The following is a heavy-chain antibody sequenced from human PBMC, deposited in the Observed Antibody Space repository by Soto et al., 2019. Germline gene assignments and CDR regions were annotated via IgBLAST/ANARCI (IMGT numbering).Heavy chain of an antibody. D-gene: IGHD3-9*01. CDR2: IWYDGSNK. CDR1: GFTFSSYG. CDR3: TRGLVDSSPPYTYHGMDV. V-gene: IGHV3-33*01. Sequence: PGGSLRLSCAASGFTFSSYGMHWVRQAPGKGLEWVAVIWYDGSNKYYADSVKGRFTISRDNSKNTLYLQMNSLKTEDTAVYYCTRGLVDSSPPYTYHGMDVWGQGTTVTVSS. J-gene: IGHJ6*02.